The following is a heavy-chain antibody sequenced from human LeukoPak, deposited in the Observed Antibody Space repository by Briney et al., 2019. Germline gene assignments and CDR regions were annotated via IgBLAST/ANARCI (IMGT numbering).Heavy chain of an antibody. CDR3: ARDGQTGTTVY. CDR2: ISSSSSYI. Sequence: GRSLRLSCAASGFTFSSYSMNWVRQAPGKGLEWVSSISSSSSYIYYADSVKGRFTTSRDNAKNSLHLQMNSLRAEDTAVYYCARDGQTGTTVYWGQGTLVTVSS. D-gene: IGHD1-7*01. J-gene: IGHJ4*02. CDR1: GFTFSSYS. V-gene: IGHV3-21*01.